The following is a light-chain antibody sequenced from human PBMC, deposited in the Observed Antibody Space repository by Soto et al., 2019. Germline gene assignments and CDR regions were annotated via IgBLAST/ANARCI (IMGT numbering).Light chain of an antibody. V-gene: IGKV4-1*01. Sequence: DIVMTQYPDSLSVSLGERATINCKSSQTVFHTSYNKDFLAWYQQKAGQPPKLLFYWASTRESGVPARFSGGGSGTDFSLTISSLQPEDVAVYYCQQYYSSVTFGQGTKLEIK. CDR3: QQYYSSVT. CDR2: WAS. CDR1: QTVFHTSYNKDF. J-gene: IGKJ2*01.